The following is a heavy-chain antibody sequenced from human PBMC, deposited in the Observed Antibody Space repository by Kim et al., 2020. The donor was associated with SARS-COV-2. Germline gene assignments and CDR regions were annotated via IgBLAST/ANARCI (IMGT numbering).Heavy chain of an antibody. Sequence: GGSLRLSCAASGFTFSDYYMSWIRQAPGKGLEWVSYISSSGSTIYYADSVKGRFTISRDNAKNSLYLQMNSLRAEDTAVYYCARDLSSWYEPRTLDPWGQGTLVTVSS. D-gene: IGHD6-13*01. CDR1: GFTFSDYY. CDR3: ARDLSSWYEPRTLDP. J-gene: IGHJ5*02. CDR2: ISSSGSTI. V-gene: IGHV3-11*01.